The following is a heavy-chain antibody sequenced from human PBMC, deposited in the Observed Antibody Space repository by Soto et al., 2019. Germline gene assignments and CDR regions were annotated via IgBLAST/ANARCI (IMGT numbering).Heavy chain of an antibody. CDR1: GYTFTSYY. CDR2: INPSGGST. Sequence: ASVKVSCKASGYTFTSYYMYWVRQAPGQGLEWMGIINPSGGSTSYAQKFQGRVTMTRDTSTSTVYMELSSLRSEDTAVYYCARDYSGSNPWYYFDYWGQGTLVTVSS. V-gene: IGHV1-46*01. J-gene: IGHJ4*02. D-gene: IGHD1-26*01. CDR3: ARDYSGSNPWYYFDY.